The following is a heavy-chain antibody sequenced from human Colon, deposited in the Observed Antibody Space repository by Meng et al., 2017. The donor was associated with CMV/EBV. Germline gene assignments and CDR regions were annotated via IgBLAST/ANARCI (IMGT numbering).Heavy chain of an antibody. J-gene: IGHJ6*02. CDR1: GFIFRNFE. CDR3: ANQMPWNYYHGMDL. CDR2: TSGSGSTT. V-gene: IGHV3-48*03. D-gene: IGHD3-10*01. Sequence: GESLKISCEASGFIFRNFEMNWVRQAPGEGLEWISYTSGSGSTTDYVDSVKGRFTISRDNAKNTLYLQMNSLIVEDSAVYYCANQMPWNYYHGMDLWGQGTTVTVSS.